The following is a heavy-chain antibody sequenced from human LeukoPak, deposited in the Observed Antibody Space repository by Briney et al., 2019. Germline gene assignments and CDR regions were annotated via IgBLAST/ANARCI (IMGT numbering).Heavy chain of an antibody. CDR3: ASLTAALGFYYGVDV. V-gene: IGHV3-30-3*01. CDR2: ISYDSRHK. CDR1: GFTFSDYA. D-gene: IGHD2-21*02. J-gene: IGHJ6*02. Sequence: PGRSLRLSCAASGFTFSDYAMHWVRQAPGKGLEWVALISYDSRHKKYADAVKGRFTVFRDNSTLYLQMNSLRTEDTAIYFCASLTAALGFYYGVDVWGQGTTVTVSS.